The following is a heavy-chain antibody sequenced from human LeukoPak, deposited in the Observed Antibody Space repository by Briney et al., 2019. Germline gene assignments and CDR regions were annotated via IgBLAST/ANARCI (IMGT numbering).Heavy chain of an antibody. J-gene: IGHJ4*02. V-gene: IGHV3-23*01. Sequence: GGSLRLSCAASGFTFSSYAMSWVRQAPGKGLEWVSAISGSGGSTYYADSVKGRFTISRDNSKNTLYLQMNSLRAEDTAVYYCAKSLVGYSYGTNGLDYWGQGTLVTVSS. CDR2: ISGSGGST. CDR3: AKSLVGYSYGTNGLDY. CDR1: GFTFSSYA. D-gene: IGHD5-18*01.